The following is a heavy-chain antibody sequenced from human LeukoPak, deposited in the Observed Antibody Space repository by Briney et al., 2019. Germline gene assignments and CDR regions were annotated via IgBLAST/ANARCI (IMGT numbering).Heavy chain of an antibody. D-gene: IGHD3-22*01. Sequence: ASVKGSCKASGYTFTSYDINWVRQATGQGLEWMGWMNPNTGNTGSTLKFQGRVTMTRNTSISTAYIDLSSLRSEDTAVYYCARAADSSGYFNCFDPGGQGTLVTVSS. CDR2: MNPNTGNT. J-gene: IGHJ5*02. CDR1: GYTFTSYD. V-gene: IGHV1-8*01. CDR3: ARAADSSGYFNCFDP.